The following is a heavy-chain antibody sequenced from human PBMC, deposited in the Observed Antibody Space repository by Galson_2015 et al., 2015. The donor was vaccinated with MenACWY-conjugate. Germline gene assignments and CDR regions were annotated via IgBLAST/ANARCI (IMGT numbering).Heavy chain of an antibody. CDR2: INIDGITT. V-gene: IGHV3-74*01. CDR3: AIQRSGGSSEFDY. CDR1: GFTLSSNR. J-gene: IGHJ4*02. D-gene: IGHD6-6*01. Sequence: SLRVSCEASGFTLSSNRMNWVRHAPGKGLEWVSRINIDGITTAYADYVKGRFTISRDKAENTLYLQMNSLRAEDTAVYYCAIQRSGGSSEFDYWGQGTLVTVSS.